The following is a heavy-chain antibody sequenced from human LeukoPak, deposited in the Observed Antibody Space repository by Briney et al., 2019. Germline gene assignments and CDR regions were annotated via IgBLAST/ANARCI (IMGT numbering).Heavy chain of an antibody. V-gene: IGHV3-48*03. CDR3: ARVSPVTMVRGVPPYYGMDV. J-gene: IGHJ6*02. CDR1: GFTFSSYE. CDR2: ISSSGSTI. Sequence: PGGSLRLSCAASGFTFSSYEMNWVRQAPGKGLEWVSYISSSGSTIYYADSVKGRFTISRDNAKNSLYLQMNSLSAEDTAVYYCARVSPVTMVRGVPPYYGMDVWGQGTTVTVSS. D-gene: IGHD3-10*01.